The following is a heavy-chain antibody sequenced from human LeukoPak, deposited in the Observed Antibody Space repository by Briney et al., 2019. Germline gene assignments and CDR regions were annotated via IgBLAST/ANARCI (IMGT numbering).Heavy chain of an antibody. V-gene: IGHV4-59*08. CDR3: ARLHSSSAGDWFDP. D-gene: IGHD6-13*01. Sequence: SSETLSLTCTVSGGSISSYYWSWIRQPQGKGLEWIGYIYYSGSTNYNPSLKSRVTISVDTSKNQFSLKLSSVTAADTAVYYCARLHSSSAGDWFDPWGQGTLVTVSS. CDR1: GGSISSYY. J-gene: IGHJ5*02. CDR2: IYYSGST.